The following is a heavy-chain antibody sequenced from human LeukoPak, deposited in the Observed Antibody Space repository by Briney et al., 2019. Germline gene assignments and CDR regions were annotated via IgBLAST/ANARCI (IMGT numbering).Heavy chain of an antibody. CDR1: RFTFSSYG. D-gene: IGHD3-3*02. CDR3: AKVDEEPSIDAFDI. J-gene: IGHJ3*02. Sequence: PGGSLRLSCAACRFTFSSYGRHWVRQAPGKGLEWMAFIRYDGSNKYYAVSVKGRFTISRDNPKNTLYLQMNSLRAEDTAVYYCAKVDEEPSIDAFDIWGQGIMVTVSS. V-gene: IGHV3-30*02. CDR2: IRYDGSNK.